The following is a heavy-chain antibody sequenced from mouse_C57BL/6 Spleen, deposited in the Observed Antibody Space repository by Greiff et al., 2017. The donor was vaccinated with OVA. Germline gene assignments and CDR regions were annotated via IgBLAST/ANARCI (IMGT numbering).Heavy chain of an antibody. CDR3: AREARGYAMDY. V-gene: IGHV3-6*01. Sequence: EVKVEESGPGLVKPSQSLSLTCSVTGYSITSGYYWNWIRQFPGNKLEWMGYISYDGSNNYNPSLKNRISITRDTSKNQFFLKLNSVTTEDTATYYCAREARGYAMDYWGQGTSVTVSS. CDR1: GYSITSGYY. CDR2: ISYDGSN. J-gene: IGHJ4*01.